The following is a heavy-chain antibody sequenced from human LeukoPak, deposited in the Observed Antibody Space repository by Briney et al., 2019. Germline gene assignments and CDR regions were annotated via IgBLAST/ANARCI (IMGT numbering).Heavy chain of an antibody. Sequence: ASVKVSCKVSGYRLSEVSIHWVRQRPGKGLEWMGGIDPEDHESIYAQQFQGRVTMTEDTSTDTAYMEMSSLRAEDTAVYYCATGPRRYYDSRGYYYARGWFDPWGQGTLVAVSS. CDR3: ATGPRRYYDSRGYYYARGWFDP. J-gene: IGHJ5*02. V-gene: IGHV1-24*01. CDR2: IDPEDHES. D-gene: IGHD3-22*01. CDR1: GYRLSEVS.